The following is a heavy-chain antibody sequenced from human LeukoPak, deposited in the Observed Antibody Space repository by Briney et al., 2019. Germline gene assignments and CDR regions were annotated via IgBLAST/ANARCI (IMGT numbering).Heavy chain of an antibody. Sequence: PGGSLRLSCAASGFTFSSYAMSWVRQAPGKGLEWVSAISGSGGSTYYADSVKGRFTITRDNAKNTLFLQMNSLRAEDTAVYYCARDGILGSHDCWGQGTLVTVSS. CDR3: ARDGILGSHDC. CDR1: GFTFSSYA. V-gene: IGHV3-23*01. J-gene: IGHJ4*02. D-gene: IGHD3-3*02. CDR2: ISGSGGST.